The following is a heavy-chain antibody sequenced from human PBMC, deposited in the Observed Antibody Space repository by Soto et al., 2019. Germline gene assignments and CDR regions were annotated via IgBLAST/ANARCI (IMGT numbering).Heavy chain of an antibody. D-gene: IGHD3-22*01. J-gene: IGHJ4*02. CDR2: VDPTDSYS. V-gene: IGHV5-10-1*01. CDR1: GYSFTNYW. CDR3: ARQIYDSDTGPNFQYYFDS. Sequence: GESLKISCKGSGYSFTNYWITWVRQMPGKGLEWLGRVDPTDSYSNYSPSFQGHVTISVTKSITTVFLQWSSLRASDTAMYYCARQIYDSDTGPNFQYYFDSWGQGTPVTVSS.